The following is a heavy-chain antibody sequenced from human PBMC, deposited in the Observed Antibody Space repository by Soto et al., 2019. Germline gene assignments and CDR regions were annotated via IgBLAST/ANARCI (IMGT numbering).Heavy chain of an antibody. D-gene: IGHD2-2*01. CDR1: GFTFSRYW. CDR2: INQDGSEE. J-gene: IGHJ3*02. Sequence: EVQLVESGGGLVQPGGSLRLSCAASGFTFSRYWMSWVRQAPGKGLEWVANINQDGSEEYYVDAVKGRFTISRDNAKNSLYLQMNSLRAEDTAVYYCARDPGDCSSTSCFAFDIWGQGTMVTVSS. V-gene: IGHV3-7*01. CDR3: ARDPGDCSSTSCFAFDI.